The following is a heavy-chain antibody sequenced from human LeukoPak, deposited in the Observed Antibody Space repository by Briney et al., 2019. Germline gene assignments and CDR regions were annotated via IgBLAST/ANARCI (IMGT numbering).Heavy chain of an antibody. CDR3: AKDRGYSSSSGFDY. J-gene: IGHJ4*02. CDR2: IRYDGSNK. CDR1: GFTFSSYG. V-gene: IGHV3-30*02. Sequence: GGSLRLSCAASGFTFSSYGMHWVRQAPGKGLEWVAFIRYDGSNKYYADSAKGRFTISRDNSKNTLYLQMNSLRAEDTAVYYCAKDRGYSSSSGFDYWGQGTLVTVSS. D-gene: IGHD6-6*01.